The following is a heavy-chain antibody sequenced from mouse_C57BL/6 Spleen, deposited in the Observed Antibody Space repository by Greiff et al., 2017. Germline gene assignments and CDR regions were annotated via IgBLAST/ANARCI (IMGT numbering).Heavy chain of an antibody. D-gene: IGHD2-4*01. Sequence: EVQRVESGGGLVKPGGSLKLSCAASGFTFSSYAMSWVRQTPEKRLEWVATISDGGSYTYYPDNVKGRFTISRDNAKNNLYLQMSHLKSEDTAMYYCARDPGNDYGGFYAMDYWGQGTSVTVSS. CDR3: ARDPGNDYGGFYAMDY. V-gene: IGHV5-4*01. CDR2: ISDGGSYT. J-gene: IGHJ4*01. CDR1: GFTFSSYA.